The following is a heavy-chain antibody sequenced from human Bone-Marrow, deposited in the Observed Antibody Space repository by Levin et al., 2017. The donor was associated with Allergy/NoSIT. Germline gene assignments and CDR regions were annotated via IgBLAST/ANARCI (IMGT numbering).Heavy chain of an antibody. CDR2: ISYDGSNK. V-gene: IGHV3-30-3*01. D-gene: IGHD2-2*01. Sequence: GGSLRLSCAASGFTFSSYAMHWVRQAPGKGLEWVAVISYDGSNKYYADSVKGRFTISRDNSKNTLYLQMNSLRAEDTAVYYCARDLRPGFRVPAAPSGHYWGQGTLVTVSS. CDR3: ARDLRPGFRVPAAPSGHY. CDR1: GFTFSSYA. J-gene: IGHJ4*02.